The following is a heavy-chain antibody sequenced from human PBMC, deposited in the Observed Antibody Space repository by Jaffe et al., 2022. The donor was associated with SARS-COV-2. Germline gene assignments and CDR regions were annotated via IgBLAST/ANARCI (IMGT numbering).Heavy chain of an antibody. D-gene: IGHD3-16*01. J-gene: IGHJ3*02. CDR1: GDSVSSNSVT. V-gene: IGHV6-1*01. CDR3: ARGKTGGDAFDI. CDR2: TYYRSKWSN. Sequence: QVQLQQSGPGLVKPSETLSLTCGISGDSVSSNSVTWNWIRQSPSRGLEWLGRTYYRSKWSNTYAPSVKSRITINADTFKNQVSLELNAVTPEDTAVYYCARGKTGGDAFDIWGQGTVVTVSS.